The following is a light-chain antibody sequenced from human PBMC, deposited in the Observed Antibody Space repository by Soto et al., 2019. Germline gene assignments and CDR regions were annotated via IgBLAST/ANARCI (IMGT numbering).Light chain of an antibody. J-gene: IGLJ3*02. V-gene: IGLV2-14*03. CDR3: SSYTSSTTRV. CDR2: DVS. CDR1: RSDVGGYNY. Sequence: QSVLTQPASVSGSPGQSITISCTGTRSDVGGYNYVSWYQQHPGKAPKLMLYDVSYRPSGVSNRFSGSKSGNTASLTISGLQAEDEADDYCSSYTSSTTRVFGGGTKLTVL.